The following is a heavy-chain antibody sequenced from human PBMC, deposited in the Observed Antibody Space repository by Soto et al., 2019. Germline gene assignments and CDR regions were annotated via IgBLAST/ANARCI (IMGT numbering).Heavy chain of an antibody. CDR3: ARDYRDDFWSGYPQAPFTDYYYGMDV. V-gene: IGHV1-2*02. CDR1: GYTFTGYY. Sequence: ASVKVSCKASGYTFTGYYLHWVRQAPGQGLEWMGWLSPNSGGTYYAQKFQGRVTMTRDTTISTAYMELTRLTSDDTAVYYCARDYRDDFWSGYPQAPFTDYYYGMDVWGQGTTVTVSS. D-gene: IGHD3-3*01. CDR2: LSPNSGGT. J-gene: IGHJ6*02.